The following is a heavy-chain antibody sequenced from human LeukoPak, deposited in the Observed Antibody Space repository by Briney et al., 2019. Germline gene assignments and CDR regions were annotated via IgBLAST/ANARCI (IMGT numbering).Heavy chain of an antibody. D-gene: IGHD2-2*01. Sequence: SETLSLTCSVSGGSISSYYWGWIRQPPGKGLEWIGSIYYSGSTYYNPSLKSRVTTSVDTSKNQFSLKLSSVTAADTAVYYCAFTQNIVVIPAALYLWGQGTLVTVSS. CDR2: IYYSGST. V-gene: IGHV4-39*01. CDR1: GGSISSYY. J-gene: IGHJ4*02. CDR3: AFTQNIVVIPAALYL.